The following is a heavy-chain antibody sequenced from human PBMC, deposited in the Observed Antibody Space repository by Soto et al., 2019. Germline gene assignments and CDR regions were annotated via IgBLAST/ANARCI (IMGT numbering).Heavy chain of an antibody. CDR1: GYTFTSYG. CDR3: ARAVGTTVNNYYYYYGMDV. Sequence: ASVKVSCKASGYTFTSYGISWVRQAPGQGLEWMGWISAYNGNTNYAQKLQGRVTMTTDTSTSTAYMELRSLRSDDTAVYYCARAVGTTVNNYYYYYGMDVWGQGTTVTVSS. D-gene: IGHD4-17*01. CDR2: ISAYNGNT. J-gene: IGHJ6*02. V-gene: IGHV1-18*01.